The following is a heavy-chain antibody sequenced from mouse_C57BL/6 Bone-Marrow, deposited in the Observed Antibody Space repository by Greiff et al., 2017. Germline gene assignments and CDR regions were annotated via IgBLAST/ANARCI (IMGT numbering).Heavy chain of an antibody. J-gene: IGHJ3*01. CDR2: INPNNGGT. V-gene: IGHV1-18*01. Sequence: EVKLLESGPELVKPGASVKIPCKASGYTFTDYNMDWVKQSHGKSLEWIGDINPNNGGTIYNQKFKGKATLTVDKSSSTAYMELRSLTSEDTAVYYCARRDGSSVAWFAYWGQGTLVTVSA. CDR1: GYTFTDYN. CDR3: ARRDGSSVAWFAY. D-gene: IGHD1-1*01.